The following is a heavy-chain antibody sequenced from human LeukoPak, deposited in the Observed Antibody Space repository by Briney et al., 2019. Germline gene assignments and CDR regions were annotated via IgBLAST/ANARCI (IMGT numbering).Heavy chain of an antibody. V-gene: IGHV1-8*01. CDR1: GYTFTSYD. J-gene: IGHJ3*02. Sequence: ASVKVSCKASGYTFTSYDINWVRQATGQGLEWMGWMNPNSGNTGYPQNSQGRVTMTRNTSISTAYMELSSLRSEDTAVYYCARGRGYAFDIWGQGTMVTVSS. CDR3: ARGRGYAFDI. CDR2: MNPNSGNT.